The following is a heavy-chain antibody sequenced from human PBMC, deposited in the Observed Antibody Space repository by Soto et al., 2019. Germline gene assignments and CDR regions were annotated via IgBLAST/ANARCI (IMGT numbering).Heavy chain of an antibody. V-gene: IGHV1-69*13. CDR2: IIPVFQTA. D-gene: IGHD3-22*01. CDR3: ACGVVVVIIGDYFYDMDV. CDR1: GGLFSSYP. J-gene: IGHJ6*02. Sequence: SVKVSCKASGGLFSSYPISWVRQVPGQGLEWMGGIIPVFQTAYYTQRFQGRVTITADESTSTTYMELSSLTSEDTAVYYCACGVVVVIIGDYFYDMDVWGQGTTVTVSS.